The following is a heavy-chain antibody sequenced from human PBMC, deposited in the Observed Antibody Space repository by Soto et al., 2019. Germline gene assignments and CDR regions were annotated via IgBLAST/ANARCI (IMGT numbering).Heavy chain of an antibody. CDR2: IAYSGDA. V-gene: IGHV4-31*03. CDR3: ARDFWTFANGP. Sequence: SETLSLTCSVSGASIIIADSYWLWIRKHPGKGLEWIGYIAYSGDAFYNPSLKRRVSISADTSENKFSLTLTSLTAADTAVYFCARDFWTFANGPWGQGCLSPVSS. J-gene: IGHJ5*02. D-gene: IGHD3-3*01. CDR1: GASIIIADSY.